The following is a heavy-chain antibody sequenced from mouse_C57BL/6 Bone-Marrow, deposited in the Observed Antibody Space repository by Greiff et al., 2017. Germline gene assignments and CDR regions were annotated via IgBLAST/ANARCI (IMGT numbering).Heavy chain of an antibody. D-gene: IGHD2-4*01. Sequence: QVQLQQPGAELVKPGASVKVSCKASGYTFTSYWMHWVQQRPGQGLEWLGRIHPSDSGTNYTHTFKGKATFTVDKSSSTAYMQLSSLTSEDSAVDYREAIYDEYDGARDYWGQGTSVTVSS. CDR2: IHPSDSGT. CDR1: GYTFTSYW. J-gene: IGHJ4*01. CDR3: EAIYDEYDGARDY. V-gene: IGHV1-74*01.